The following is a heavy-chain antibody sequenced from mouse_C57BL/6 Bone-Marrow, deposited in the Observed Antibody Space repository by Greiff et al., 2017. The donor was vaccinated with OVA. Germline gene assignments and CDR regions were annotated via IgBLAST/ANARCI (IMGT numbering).Heavy chain of an antibody. V-gene: IGHV5-9-1*02. CDR3: TRDPHYYGANYAMDY. CDR1: GFTFSSYA. Sequence: EVQLVESGEGLVKPGGSLKLSCAASGFTFSSYAMSWVRQTPEKRLEWVAYISSGGDYIYYADTVKGRFTISRDNARNTLYLQMSSLKSEDTAMYYCTRDPHYYGANYAMDYWGQGTSVTVSS. D-gene: IGHD1-2*01. J-gene: IGHJ4*01. CDR2: ISSGGDYI.